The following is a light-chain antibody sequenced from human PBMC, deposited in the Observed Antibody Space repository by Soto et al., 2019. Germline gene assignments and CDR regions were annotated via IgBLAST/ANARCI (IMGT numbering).Light chain of an antibody. V-gene: IGKV3-20*01. CDR3: QQYGSSPPYT. Sequence: EVVLTQSPGTLSLSPGERATLSCRASQSVSNNYFAWYQQKPGQAPRLLIFGSSDRATGIPDRFSGSGSGTDFTLTISRLEPEDFAVSYCQQYGSSPPYTFGQGTTLEIK. CDR2: GSS. J-gene: IGKJ2*01. CDR1: QSVSNNY.